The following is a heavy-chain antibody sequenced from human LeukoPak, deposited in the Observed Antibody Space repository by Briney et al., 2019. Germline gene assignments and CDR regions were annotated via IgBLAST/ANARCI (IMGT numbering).Heavy chain of an antibody. CDR2: ISWNSGDI. V-gene: IGHV3-9*01. Sequence: GGSLRLSCAASGFTFDDYAMHWVRQAPGKGLEWVSGISWNSGDIGYVDFVRGRFTISRDNAKNSLYLQMNSLRPEDTALYYCSKGTYYYDSRGPPDYFDSWGQGTLVTVSS. CDR3: SKGTYYYDSRGPPDYFDS. CDR1: GFTFDDYA. J-gene: IGHJ4*02. D-gene: IGHD3-22*01.